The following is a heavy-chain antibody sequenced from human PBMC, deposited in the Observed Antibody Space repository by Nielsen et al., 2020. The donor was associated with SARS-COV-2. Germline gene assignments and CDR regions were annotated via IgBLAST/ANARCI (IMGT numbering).Heavy chain of an antibody. V-gene: IGHV4-30-4*07. Sequence: SETLSLTCAVSGGSISSGGYSWSWIRQPPGKGLEWIGYIYYSGSTYYNPSLKSRVTISVDTSKNQFSLKLSSVTAADTAVYYCARGRGSSGWYIWFDPWGQGTLVTVSS. D-gene: IGHD6-19*01. J-gene: IGHJ5*02. CDR2: IYYSGST. CDR3: ARGRGSSGWYIWFDP. CDR1: GGSISSGGYS.